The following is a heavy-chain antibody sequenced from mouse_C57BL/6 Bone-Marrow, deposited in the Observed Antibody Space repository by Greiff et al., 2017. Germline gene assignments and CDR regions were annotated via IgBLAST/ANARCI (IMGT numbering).Heavy chain of an antibody. V-gene: IGHV1-55*01. D-gene: IGHD4-1*01. CDR3: ARSGPLGRSFDY. CDR2: IYPTSGRT. Sequence: QVQLQQPGAELVKPGASVKMSCKASGYTFTRYWITWVKQRPGQGLEWIGDIYPTSGRTNYNEKFKSKAILTVDTSSNTAYMQLSSLTSEDSAVFYCARSGPLGRSFDYWGQGTTLTVSS. CDR1: GYTFTRYW. J-gene: IGHJ2*01.